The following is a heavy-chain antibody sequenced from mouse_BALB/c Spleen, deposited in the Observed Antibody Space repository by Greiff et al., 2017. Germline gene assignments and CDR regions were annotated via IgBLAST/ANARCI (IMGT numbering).Heavy chain of an antibody. Sequence: DVMLVESGGGLVQPGGSLKLSCAASGFTFSSYGMSWVRQTPDKRLELVATINSNGGSTYYPDSVKGRFTISRDNAKNTLYLQMSSLKSEDTAMYYCARDGSAWFAYWGQGTLVTVSA. CDR1: GFTFSSYG. CDR2: INSNGGST. D-gene: IGHD1-1*01. J-gene: IGHJ3*01. CDR3: ARDGSAWFAY. V-gene: IGHV5-6-3*01.